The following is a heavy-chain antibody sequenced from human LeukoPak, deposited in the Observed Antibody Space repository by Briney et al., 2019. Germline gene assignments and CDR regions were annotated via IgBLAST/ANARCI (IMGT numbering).Heavy chain of an antibody. D-gene: IGHD5-12*01. V-gene: IGHV5-51*01. J-gene: IGHJ4*02. CDR3: ARYCGYVSSVCDY. CDR2: IYPGDSDT. Sequence: GGSLQISCQGSGSTFTSYWIGWVRQVPGKGLEWMGIIYPGDSDTRYSPSFQGQVTISADKSISTAYLQWSSLKASDTAMYYCARYCGYVSSVCDYWGQGTLVTVSS. CDR1: GSTFTSYW.